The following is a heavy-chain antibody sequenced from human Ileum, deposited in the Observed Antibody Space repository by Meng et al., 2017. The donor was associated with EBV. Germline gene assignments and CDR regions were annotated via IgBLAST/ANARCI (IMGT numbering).Heavy chain of an antibody. CDR3: ARRKTENDFLYY. CDR1: GGSISEDGYA. Sequence: QLQVKDAVPGLAKPSATLSLPCPGSGGSISEDGYAWDWIRQPPGERLEWIATITYRGTTFYNPSLKSRLTISEDSSKNQISLRLTSVIAADTAVYYCARRKTENDFLYYWGQGTLVTVSS. V-gene: IGHV4-39*01. J-gene: IGHJ4*02. CDR2: ITYRGTT. D-gene: IGHD3-3*01.